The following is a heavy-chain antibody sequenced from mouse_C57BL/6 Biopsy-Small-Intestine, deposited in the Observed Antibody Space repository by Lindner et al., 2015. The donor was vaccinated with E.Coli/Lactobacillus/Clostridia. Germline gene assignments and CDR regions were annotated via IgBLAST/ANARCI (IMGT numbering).Heavy chain of an antibody. CDR3: ARGGYGDYTAY. CDR1: GYSFTDYN. V-gene: IGHV1-20*01. CDR2: ISPYYGNT. D-gene: IGHD2-13*01. J-gene: IGHJ3*01. Sequence: VQLQESGTELVTPGASVKISCKASGYSFTDYNMNWVKQSHGKSLEWIGNISPYYGNTNYNQKFKGKATLTVDKSFSTAHMELRSLTSEDSALYYCARGGYGDYTAYWGQGTLVTVSA.